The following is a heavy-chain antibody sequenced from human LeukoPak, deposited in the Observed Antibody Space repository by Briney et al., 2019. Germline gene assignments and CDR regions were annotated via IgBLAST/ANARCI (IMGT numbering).Heavy chain of an antibody. CDR3: AKVGYCTSNCFRTHDY. D-gene: IGHD2-8*01. J-gene: IGHJ4*02. CDR1: GFTFSDAV. CDR2: ISSDSDVR. V-gene: IGHV3-23*01. Sequence: GGSLRLSCAASGFTFSDAVMSWVRQAPGRGREGVAAISSDSDVRYYAAPVKGRFTISRDNSKSTVYLQMNSLRAEDAATYYCAKVGYCTSNCFRTHDYWGQGALVTVSS.